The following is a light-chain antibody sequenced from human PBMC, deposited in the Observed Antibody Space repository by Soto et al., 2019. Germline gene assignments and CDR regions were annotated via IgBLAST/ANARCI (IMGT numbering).Light chain of an antibody. CDR2: NYT. CDR3: QSYDSSLSGL. Sequence: QSALTQPPSVSGAPGQRVTISCTGSNSNIGADYGVHWYQQFPGTAPKLLISNYTNRPSGVPDRFSGSRSGSSASLAITGLQSEDEADYYCQSYDSSLSGLFGGGTKLTVL. V-gene: IGLV1-40*01. J-gene: IGLJ2*01. CDR1: NSNIGADYG.